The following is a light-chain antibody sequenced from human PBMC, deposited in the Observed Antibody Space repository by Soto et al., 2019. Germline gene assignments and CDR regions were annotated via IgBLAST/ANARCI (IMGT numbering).Light chain of an antibody. CDR3: QQYNNWPWT. CDR1: QSVTTR. V-gene: IGKV3-15*01. CDR2: GAS. Sequence: EIVLTQSPATLSLSPGERVTLSCRASQSVTTRLAWYQHKPGQXPRXXIYGASKRATGFPARFSGSGSGTDFTLTISSLQSEDFAVDYCQQYNNWPWTFGQGTKVDIK. J-gene: IGKJ1*01.